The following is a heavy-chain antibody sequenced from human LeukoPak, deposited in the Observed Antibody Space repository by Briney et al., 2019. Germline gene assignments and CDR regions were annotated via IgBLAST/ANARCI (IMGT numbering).Heavy chain of an antibody. CDR2: IRGSGSNTVI. Sequence: PGGSLRLSCAGSGFTFSNSEINWMRQAPGKGPEWVSSIRGSGSNTVIHYVDSVKGRFTISRDNSKNTLYLQMNSLRAEDTAVYYCARAVGPYDYWGQGTLVTVSS. CDR1: GFTFSNSE. V-gene: IGHV3-48*01. J-gene: IGHJ4*02. D-gene: IGHD3-10*01. CDR3: ARAVGPYDY.